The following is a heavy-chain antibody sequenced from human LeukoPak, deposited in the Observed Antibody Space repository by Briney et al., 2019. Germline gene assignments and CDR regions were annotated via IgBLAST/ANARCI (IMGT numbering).Heavy chain of an antibody. V-gene: IGHV4-34*01. CDR2: INHSGST. D-gene: IGHD3-16*01. Sequence: SETLSLTCSVYGGSFSGHYWSWVRQSPGKGREWIGEINHSGSTNYNPSLNSRVAISVDPSNNQFSLKLRSVTAADTAVYYCTRGPLWVKERLFDPWGQGTLVTVSS. CDR1: GGSFSGHY. CDR3: TRGPLWVKERLFDP. J-gene: IGHJ5*02.